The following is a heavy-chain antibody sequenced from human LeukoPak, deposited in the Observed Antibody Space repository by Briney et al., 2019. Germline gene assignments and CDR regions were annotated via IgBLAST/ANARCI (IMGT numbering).Heavy chain of an antibody. V-gene: IGHV3-23*01. D-gene: IGHD3-16*01. Sequence: GGSLSLSCAASGFTFSNYAMNWVRQAPGKGLEWVSAIDSGGGTYYADSVRGRFTISRDNSKNTLYLQMNSLRAEDTAVYYCAKGPQGDWGQGTLVTVSS. J-gene: IGHJ4*02. CDR1: GFTFSNYA. CDR3: AKGPQGD. CDR2: IDSGGGT.